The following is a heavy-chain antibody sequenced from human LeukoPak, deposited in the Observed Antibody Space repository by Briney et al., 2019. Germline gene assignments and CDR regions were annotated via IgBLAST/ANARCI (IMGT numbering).Heavy chain of an antibody. Sequence: SETLSLTCTVSGCSISSYYWSWIRQPPGKGLEWIGYIYYSGSTNYNPGSTNYNPSLKSRVTISVDTSKNQFSLKLSSVTAAATAVYYCAGHSGGRGEIFDYWGQGTLVTVSS. CDR3: AGHSGGRGEIFDY. J-gene: IGHJ4*02. V-gene: IGHV4-59*08. CDR1: GCSISSYY. D-gene: IGHD2-15*01. CDR2: IYYSGSTNYNPGST.